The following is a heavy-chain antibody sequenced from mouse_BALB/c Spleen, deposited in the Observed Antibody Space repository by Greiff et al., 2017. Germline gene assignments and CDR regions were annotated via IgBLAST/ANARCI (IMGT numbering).Heavy chain of an antibody. J-gene: IGHJ3*01. D-gene: IGHD4-1*01. CDR1: GYTFTSYW. Sequence: QVQLKQSGAELVKPGASVKLSCKASGYTFTSYWMHWVKQRPGQGLEWIGMIHPSDSETRLNQKFKDKATLTVDKSSSTAYMQLSSPTSEDSAVYYCAREGLGLGWFAYWGQGTLVTVSA. V-gene: IGHV1-74*01. CDR3: AREGLGLGWFAY. CDR2: IHPSDSET.